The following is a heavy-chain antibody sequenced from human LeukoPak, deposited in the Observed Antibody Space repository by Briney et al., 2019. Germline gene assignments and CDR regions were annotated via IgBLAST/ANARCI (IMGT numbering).Heavy chain of an antibody. D-gene: IGHD3-9*01. CDR1: GFTFSSYS. CDR3: PRGSHYDILTGYYH. Sequence: GGSLRLSCAASGFTFSSYSMNWVRQAPGKGLEWVSSISSSSSYMYYAVSVEGRFTISRDNAKNSLYLHMNSLRAEDTAMYYCPRGSHYDILTGYYHWGQGTLVTVSS. CDR2: ISSSSSYM. V-gene: IGHV3-21*01. J-gene: IGHJ4*02.